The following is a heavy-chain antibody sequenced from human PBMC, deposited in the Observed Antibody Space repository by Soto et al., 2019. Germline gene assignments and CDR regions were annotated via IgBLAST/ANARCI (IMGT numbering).Heavy chain of an antibody. D-gene: IGHD2-21*02. Sequence: GGSLRLSCEASGFPFDNYAMSWVRQAPGKGLEWVSAISGGSPKAFYAESVKGRFTISGDNSKNTLFLEMNSLRADDAALYYCAKDFRRDSFSQKPSGGGDCYTLESWGQGTQLTVSS. CDR3: AKDFRRDSFSQKPSGGGDCYTLES. CDR2: ISGGSPKA. CDR1: GFPFDNYA. J-gene: IGHJ4*02. V-gene: IGHV3-23*01.